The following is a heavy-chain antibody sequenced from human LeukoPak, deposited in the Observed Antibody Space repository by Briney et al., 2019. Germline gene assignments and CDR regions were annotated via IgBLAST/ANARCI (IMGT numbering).Heavy chain of an antibody. CDR2: INPNSGGT. CDR3: ARGGDYGDYVQFDY. J-gene: IGHJ4*02. CDR1: GYTFTSYG. V-gene: IGHV1-2*02. D-gene: IGHD4-17*01. Sequence: ASVKVSCRASGYTFTSYGISWVRQAPGQGLEWMGWINPNSGGTNYAQKFQGRVTMTRDTSISTAYMELSRLRSDDTAVYYCARGGDYGDYVQFDYWGQGTLVTVSS.